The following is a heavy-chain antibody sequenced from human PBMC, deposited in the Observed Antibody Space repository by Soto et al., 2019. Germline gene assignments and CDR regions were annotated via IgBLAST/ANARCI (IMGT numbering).Heavy chain of an antibody. CDR1: GYSISTYW. Sequence: PGESLKISCRSSGYSISTYWVAWVPQLPGKGLDWMGIIYPGDSDTRYSPSFQGQVTISADKSINTAYLQWPSLRASDTAIYFCARYIPSDFAMDVWGLGTTVTVSS. V-gene: IGHV5-51*01. CDR2: IYPGDSDT. J-gene: IGHJ6*02. D-gene: IGHD2-21*01. CDR3: ARYIPSDFAMDV.